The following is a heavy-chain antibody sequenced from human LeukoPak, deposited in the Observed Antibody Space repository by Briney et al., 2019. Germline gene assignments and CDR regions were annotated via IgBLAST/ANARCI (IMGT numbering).Heavy chain of an antibody. D-gene: IGHD6-19*01. Sequence: PGGSLRLSCAASGFTFSSYSMNWVRQAPGKGLEWVSCISSSGSTIYYADSVKGRFTISRDDAKNSMYLQMNSLRDEDTAVYYCARGPGSGLEPDYWGQGTLVTVSS. CDR3: ARGPGSGLEPDY. CDR2: ISSSGSTI. V-gene: IGHV3-48*02. J-gene: IGHJ4*02. CDR1: GFTFSSYS.